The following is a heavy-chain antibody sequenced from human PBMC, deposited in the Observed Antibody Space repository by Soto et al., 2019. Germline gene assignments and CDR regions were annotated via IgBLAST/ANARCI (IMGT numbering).Heavy chain of an antibody. CDR3: AIALYYYDSSGYPRWGAFDI. CDR2: INAGNGNT. Sequence: ASVKVSCKASGYTFTSYAMHWVRQAPGQRREWMGWINAGNGNTKYSQKFQGRVTITRDTSASTAYMELSSLRSEDTAVYYCAIALYYYDSSGYPRWGAFDIWGQGXMVTV. J-gene: IGHJ3*02. CDR1: GYTFTSYA. V-gene: IGHV1-3*01. D-gene: IGHD3-22*01.